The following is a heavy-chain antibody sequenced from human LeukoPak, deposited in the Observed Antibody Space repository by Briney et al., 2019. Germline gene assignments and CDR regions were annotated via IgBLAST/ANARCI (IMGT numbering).Heavy chain of an antibody. CDR3: AIGREPLLDY. J-gene: IGHJ4*02. CDR2: IYNSGFT. CDR1: GDSISYHY. Sequence: SETLSLTCAVSGDSISYHYRSWIRQSPGKGLEWIGFIYNSGFTNYNPSLTSRVIISQETSKTHFTLRLTSVTAADTGVYFCAIGREPLLDYWGQGTRVIVSS. D-gene: IGHD1-26*01. V-gene: IGHV4-59*11.